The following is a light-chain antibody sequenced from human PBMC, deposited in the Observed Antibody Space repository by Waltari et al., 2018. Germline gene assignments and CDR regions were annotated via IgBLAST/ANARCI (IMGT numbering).Light chain of an antibody. V-gene: IGKV1-27*01. CDR3: QKYNSVPWT. CDR2: AAS. J-gene: IGKJ1*01. CDR1: QGIGND. Sequence: DFQMTQSPSSLSASIGDTVTITCRASQGIGNDLAWYQQKPGKSPNLLIYAASTLQSGVPSRFSGSGFGTDFSLTISSLQPEDVATYYCQKYNSVPWTFGQGTKVEMK.